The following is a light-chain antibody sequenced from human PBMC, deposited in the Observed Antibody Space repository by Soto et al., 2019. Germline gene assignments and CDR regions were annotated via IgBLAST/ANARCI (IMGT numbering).Light chain of an antibody. CDR1: QSVSSSY. V-gene: IGKV3-20*01. CDR2: GAS. Sequence: EIVLTQSPGTLSLSPGERATLSCRASQSVSSSYLAWYQQKPGQAPRLLIYGASSRATGFPDRFSGSGSGTDFTLTISRLEPEDFAVYYCQQYEAVVTFGQGTKVDI. J-gene: IGKJ1*01. CDR3: QQYEAVVT.